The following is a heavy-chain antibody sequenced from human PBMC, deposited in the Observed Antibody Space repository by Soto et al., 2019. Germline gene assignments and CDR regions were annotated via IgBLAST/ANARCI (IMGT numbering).Heavy chain of an antibody. D-gene: IGHD6-25*01. CDR3: AKGSGPYRPYYFDY. V-gene: IGHV3-23*01. Sequence: GGSLRLSCAASGFTFSNYAMSWVRQAPGKGLEWVSAITGGGGDTYYADSVKGRFTLSRDNSKNTLYLEMNSLRAEDTAVYYCAKGSGPYRPYYFDYWGQGTLVTVSS. CDR2: ITGGGGDT. J-gene: IGHJ4*02. CDR1: GFTFSNYA.